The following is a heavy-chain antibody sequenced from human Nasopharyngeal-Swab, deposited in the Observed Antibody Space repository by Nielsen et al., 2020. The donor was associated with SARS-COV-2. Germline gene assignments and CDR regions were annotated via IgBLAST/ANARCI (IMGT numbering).Heavy chain of an antibody. Sequence: GGSLRLSCKGSGYSFTSYWIGWVRQLPGKGLEWMGIIYPGDSDTRYSPSFQGQVIISADKSISTAYLQWSSLKASDTAMYYCARGWNDADGFDYWGQGTLVTVSS. CDR2: IYPGDSDT. CDR3: ARGWNDADGFDY. J-gene: IGHJ4*02. D-gene: IGHD1-1*01. V-gene: IGHV5-51*01. CDR1: GYSFTSYW.